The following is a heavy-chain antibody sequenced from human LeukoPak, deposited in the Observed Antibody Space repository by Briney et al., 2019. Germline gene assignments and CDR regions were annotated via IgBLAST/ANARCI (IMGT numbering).Heavy chain of an antibody. CDR3: ASFVVTMVRGVVDY. CDR2: ISGSGDST. Sequence: GGSLRLSCAASGFTFSNYAMRWVRQAPGKGLEWVSGISGSGDSTYYADSVKGRFTISRDNSKNTLYLQMNSLRAEDTAVYYCASFVVTMVRGVVDYWGQGTLVTVSS. D-gene: IGHD3-10*01. J-gene: IGHJ4*02. CDR1: GFTFSNYA. V-gene: IGHV3-23*01.